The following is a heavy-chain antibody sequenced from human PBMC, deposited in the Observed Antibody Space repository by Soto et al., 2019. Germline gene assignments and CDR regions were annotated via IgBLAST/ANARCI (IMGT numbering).Heavy chain of an antibody. CDR1: GGSFSGYY. V-gene: IGHV4-34*01. Sequence: PSETLSLTCAVYGGSFSGYYWSWIRQPPGKGLEWIGEINHSGSTNYNPSLKSRVTISVDTSENQFSLKLSSVTAADTAVYYCARRSKTYYYDSSGYYGYSWFDPWGQGTLVTVSS. J-gene: IGHJ5*02. CDR3: ARRSKTYYYDSSGYYGYSWFDP. D-gene: IGHD3-22*01. CDR2: INHSGST.